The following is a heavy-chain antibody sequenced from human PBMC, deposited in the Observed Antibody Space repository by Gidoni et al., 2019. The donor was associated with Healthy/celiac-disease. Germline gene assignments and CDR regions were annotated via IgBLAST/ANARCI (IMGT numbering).Heavy chain of an antibody. J-gene: IGHJ6*02. V-gene: IGHV3-23*01. Sequence: EVQLLESGGGLVQPGGSLRLSCAASGFTFSSYAMSWVRQAPGKGLGWVSAISGSGGSTYYADSVKGRFTISRDNSKNTLYLQMNSLRAEDTAVYYCAKDVIAARPVYYYGMDVWGQGTTVTVSS. CDR3: AKDVIAARPVYYYGMDV. CDR2: ISGSGGST. D-gene: IGHD6-6*01. CDR1: GFTFSSYA.